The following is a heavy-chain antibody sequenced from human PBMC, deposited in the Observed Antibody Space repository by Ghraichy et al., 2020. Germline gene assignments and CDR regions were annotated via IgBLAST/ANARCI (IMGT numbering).Heavy chain of an antibody. D-gene: IGHD3-22*01. J-gene: IGHJ3*02. CDR3: AREDEALQGYDSSGQGGAFDI. CDR1: GFTFSSYS. Sequence: GGSLRLSCAASGFTFSSYSMNWVRQAPGKGLEWVSYISSSSSTIYYADSVKGRFTISRDNAKNSLYLQMNSLRDEDTAVYYCAREDEALQGYDSSGQGGAFDIWGQGTMVTVSS. V-gene: IGHV3-48*02. CDR2: ISSSSSTI.